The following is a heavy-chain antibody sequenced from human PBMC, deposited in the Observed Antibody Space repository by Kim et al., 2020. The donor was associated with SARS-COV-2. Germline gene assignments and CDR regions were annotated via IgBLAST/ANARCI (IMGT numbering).Heavy chain of an antibody. CDR1: GFSVSNNF. Sequence: GGSLRLSCAVSGFSVSNNFMNFMTWVRQAPGKGLESVSVIYKDGSTYYADSVQGRFTISRDNSKNTLYLQMNSLRVEDTAMYYCGKDQTLTVWGQGTLVTVSS. D-gene: IGHD4-4*01. V-gene: IGHV3-53*01. CDR3: GKDQTLTV. J-gene: IGHJ4*02. CDR2: IYKDGST.